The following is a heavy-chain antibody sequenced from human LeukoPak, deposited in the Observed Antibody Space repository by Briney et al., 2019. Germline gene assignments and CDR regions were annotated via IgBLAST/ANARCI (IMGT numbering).Heavy chain of an antibody. CDR3: AKYQYYYDSSGYYRYYFDY. V-gene: IGHV3-23*01. CDR2: ISGSGGST. J-gene: IGHJ4*02. D-gene: IGHD3-22*01. CDR1: GFTFSSYA. Sequence: GGSLRLSCAVSGFTFSSYAMSWVRQAPGKGLEWVSAISGSGGSTYYADSVKGRFTISRDNSKNTLYLQMNSLRAEDTAVYYCAKYQYYYDSSGYYRYYFDYWGQGTLVTVSS.